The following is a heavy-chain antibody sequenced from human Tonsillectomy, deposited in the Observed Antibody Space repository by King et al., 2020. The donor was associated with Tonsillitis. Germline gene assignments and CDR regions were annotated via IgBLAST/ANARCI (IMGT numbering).Heavy chain of an antibody. D-gene: IGHD1-26*01. CDR3: ARSLGADAFDI. J-gene: IGHJ3*02. CDR2: IDSDGTTT. CDR1: GFTFRTYW. Sequence: VQLVESGGDLLQPGGSLRLSCAASGFTFRTYWMHWVRQVPGKGLVWVSRIDSDGTTTSYADSVKGRFTISRDNAKNALYLQLNSLRFEDTALYYCARSLGADAFDIWGQGTLVTVSS. V-gene: IGHV3-74*01.